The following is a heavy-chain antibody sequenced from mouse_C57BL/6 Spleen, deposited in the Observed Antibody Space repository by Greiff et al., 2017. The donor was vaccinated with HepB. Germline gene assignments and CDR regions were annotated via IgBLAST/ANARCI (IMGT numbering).Heavy chain of an antibody. J-gene: IGHJ1*03. Sequence: DVHLVESGGGLVKPGGSLKLSCAASGFTFSDYGMHWVRQAPEKGLEWVAYISSGSSTIYYADTVKGRFTISRDNAKNTLVLQMTSLRSEDTAMYYCARRRFWYFDVWGTGTTVTVSS. CDR2: ISSGSSTI. CDR3: ARRRFWYFDV. V-gene: IGHV5-17*01. CDR1: GFTFSDYG.